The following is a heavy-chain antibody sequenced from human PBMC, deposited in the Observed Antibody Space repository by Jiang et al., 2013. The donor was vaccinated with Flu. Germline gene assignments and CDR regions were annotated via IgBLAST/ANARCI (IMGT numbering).Heavy chain of an antibody. D-gene: IGHD5-12*01. CDR3: ARDLGPPHIVATTAYNWFDP. Sequence: KFQGRVTITADESTSTAYMELSSLRSEDTAVYYCARDLGPPHIVATTAYNWFDPWGQGTLVTVSS. V-gene: IGHV1-69*01. J-gene: IGHJ5*02.